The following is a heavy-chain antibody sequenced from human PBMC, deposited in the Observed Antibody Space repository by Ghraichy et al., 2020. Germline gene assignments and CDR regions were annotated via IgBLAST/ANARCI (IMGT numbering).Heavy chain of an antibody. CDR3: ARHSSSVSFFDY. D-gene: IGHD6-6*01. V-gene: IGHV4-39*01. J-gene: IGHJ4*02. CDR1: GGSISSSSYY. CDR2: IYYSGST. Sequence: SETLSLTCTVSGGSISSSSYYWGWIRQPPGKGLEWIGSIYYSGSTYYNPSLKSRVTISVDTSKNQFSLKLSSVTAADTAVYYCARHSSSVSFFDYWGQGTLVTVSS.